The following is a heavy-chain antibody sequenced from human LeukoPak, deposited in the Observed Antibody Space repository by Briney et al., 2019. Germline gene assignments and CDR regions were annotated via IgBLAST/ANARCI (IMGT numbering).Heavy chain of an antibody. J-gene: IGHJ4*02. Sequence: AGGSLRLSCAASGFTFSTYWMHWVRQAPGKGLVWVSHIRTDGSTTTYADSVKGRFTISRDNAKNTLYLQMNSLRVEDTGVYYCARDASLEGDRVEYWGQGTVVTVSS. CDR3: ARDASLEGDRVEY. V-gene: IGHV3-74*01. D-gene: IGHD3-16*01. CDR2: IRTDGSTT. CDR1: GFTFSTYW.